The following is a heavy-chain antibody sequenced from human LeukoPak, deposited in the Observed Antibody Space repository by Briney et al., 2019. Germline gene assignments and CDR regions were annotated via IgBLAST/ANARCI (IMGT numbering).Heavy chain of an antibody. D-gene: IGHD1-26*01. CDR3: ARAYSGSYRYADY. CDR2: ISYDGSNK. V-gene: IGHV3-30-3*01. J-gene: IGHJ4*02. Sequence: PGRSLRLSCAASGFTFSSYAMHWVRQAPGKGLEWVAVISYDGSNKYYADSVKGRFTISRDNSKNTLYLQMNSLRAEDTAVYYCARAYSGSYRYADYWGQGTLVTVSS. CDR1: GFTFSSYA.